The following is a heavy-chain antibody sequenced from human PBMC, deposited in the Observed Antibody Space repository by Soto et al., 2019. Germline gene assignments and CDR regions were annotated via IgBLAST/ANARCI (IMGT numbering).Heavy chain of an antibody. D-gene: IGHD6-13*01. V-gene: IGHV3-15*07. J-gene: IGHJ6*02. CDR3: TTDPVRSSSWYYYYGMDV. Sequence: GGSLRLSCAASGFTFSNAWINWVRQAPGKGLEWVGRIKSKTDGGTPDYAAPVKGRFAISRDDSKNTLYLQMNSLKTEDTAVYYCTTDPVRSSSWYYYYGMDVWGQGTTVTVSS. CDR2: IKSKTDGGTP. CDR1: GFTFSNAW.